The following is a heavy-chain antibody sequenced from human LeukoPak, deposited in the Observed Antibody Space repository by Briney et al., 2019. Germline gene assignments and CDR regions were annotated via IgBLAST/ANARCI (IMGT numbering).Heavy chain of an antibody. J-gene: IGHJ4*02. CDR3: ARDGSSGGYHIDY. V-gene: IGHV3-11*01. CDR1: GFTFSDYY. Sequence: KAGGSLRLSCAASGFTFSDYYMSWIRQAPGKGLEWVSYISSSGNAKYYADSVKGRFTISRDNAKNSLYLQMNSLRAEDTAVYYCARDGSSGGYHIDYWGQGTLVTVSS. CDR2: ISSSGNAK. D-gene: IGHD3-10*01.